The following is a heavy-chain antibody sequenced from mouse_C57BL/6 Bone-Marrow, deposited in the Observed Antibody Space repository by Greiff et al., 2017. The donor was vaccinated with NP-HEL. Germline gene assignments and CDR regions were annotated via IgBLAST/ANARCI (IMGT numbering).Heavy chain of an antibody. CDR1: GYTFTSYW. CDR2: IYPGSGST. V-gene: IGHV1-55*01. J-gene: IGHJ2*01. Sequence: QVHVKQPGAELVKPGASVKMSCKASGYTFTSYWITWVKQRPGQGLEWIGDIYPGSGSTNYNEKFKSKATLTVDTSSSTAYMQLSSLTSEDSAVYYCAKSADYDRNYFDYWGQGTTLTVSS. D-gene: IGHD2-4*01. CDR3: AKSADYDRNYFDY.